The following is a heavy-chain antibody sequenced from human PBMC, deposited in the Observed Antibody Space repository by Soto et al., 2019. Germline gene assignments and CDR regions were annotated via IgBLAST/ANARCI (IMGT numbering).Heavy chain of an antibody. Sequence: GGSLRLSCAASGFTFSSYAMSWVRQAPGKGLEWVAVISYDGSNKYYADSVKGRFTISRDNSKNTLYLQMNSLRAEDTAVYYYAKDLGTPEWLFDYWGQGTLVTVSS. V-gene: IGHV3-30*18. CDR1: GFTFSSYA. J-gene: IGHJ4*02. CDR2: ISYDGSNK. CDR3: AKDLGTPEWLFDY. D-gene: IGHD3-3*01.